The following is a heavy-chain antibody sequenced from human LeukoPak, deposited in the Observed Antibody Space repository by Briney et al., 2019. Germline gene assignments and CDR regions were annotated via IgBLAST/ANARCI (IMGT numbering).Heavy chain of an antibody. CDR3: AREAISYSSSWYYFDY. V-gene: IGHV4-39*07. Sequence: PSETLSLTCTVSGGSISSSSYYWGWIRQPPGKGLEWIGSIYYSGSTYYNPSLKSRVTISVDTSKNQFSLKLSSVTAADTAVYYCAREAISYSSSWYYFDYWGQGTLVTVSS. CDR2: IYYSGST. J-gene: IGHJ4*02. CDR1: GGSISSSSYY. D-gene: IGHD6-13*01.